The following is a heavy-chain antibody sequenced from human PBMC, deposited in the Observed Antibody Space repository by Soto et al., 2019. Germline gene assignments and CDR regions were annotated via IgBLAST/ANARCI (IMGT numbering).Heavy chain of an antibody. J-gene: IGHJ6*02. D-gene: IGHD3-22*01. CDR1: GFTFSSYG. Sequence: QVQLVESGGGVVQPGRSLRLSCAASGFTFSSYGMHWVRQAPGKGLEWVAVISYDGSNKYYADSVKGRFTISRDNSKNTLYLQMNSLRAEDTAVYYCALTTGSTYYYYGMDVWGQGTTVTVSS. V-gene: IGHV3-30*03. CDR3: ALTTGSTYYYYGMDV. CDR2: ISYDGSNK.